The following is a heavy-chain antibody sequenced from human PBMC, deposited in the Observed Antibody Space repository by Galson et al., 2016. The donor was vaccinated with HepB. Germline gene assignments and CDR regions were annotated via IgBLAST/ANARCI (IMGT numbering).Heavy chain of an antibody. CDR2: ISGSGATI. V-gene: IGHV3-48*03. CDR3: ARDPDAFDI. CDR1: GFTLNTYS. J-gene: IGHJ3*02. Sequence: SLRLSCAASGFTLNTYSFNWVRQAPGKGLEWIAYISGSGATIRYADTVKGRFTISRDNAKNTLYLQMNSLRADDTAVYYCARDPDAFDIWGQGTTVIVSS.